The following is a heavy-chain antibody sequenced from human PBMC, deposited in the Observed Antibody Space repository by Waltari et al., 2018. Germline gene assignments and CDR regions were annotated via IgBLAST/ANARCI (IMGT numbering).Heavy chain of an antibody. V-gene: IGHV1-2*02. CDR3: ARDSGGGIVVVVAATVDY. D-gene: IGHD2-15*01. CDR2: INPNSGGT. CDR1: GYPFTGYY. J-gene: IGHJ4*02. Sequence: QVQLVQSGAAVQKPGASVKVSCKASGYPFTGYYMHWIPQAPCPRLEWMGWINPNSGGTNDAQKFQGRVTMTRETSISTAYMELSRLRSDDTAVDYCARDSGGGIVVVVAATVDYWGQGTLVTVSS.